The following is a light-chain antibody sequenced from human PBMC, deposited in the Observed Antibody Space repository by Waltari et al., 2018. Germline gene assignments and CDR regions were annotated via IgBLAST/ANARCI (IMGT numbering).Light chain of an antibody. CDR3: QSGDNSGTFVK. Sequence: SHELTQTPSVSVSPGQTARITCAGDELSNQNAYRYQQRPGQAPVLVLYKDSERPLGIPERFSGSSSGTTVTLTISGVQAEDEADYHCQSGDNSGTFVKFGGGTKLTVL. V-gene: IGLV3-25*03. CDR1: ELSNQN. J-gene: IGLJ2*01. CDR2: KDS.